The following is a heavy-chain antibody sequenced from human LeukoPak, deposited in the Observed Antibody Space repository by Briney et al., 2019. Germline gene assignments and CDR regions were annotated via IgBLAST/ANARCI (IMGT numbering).Heavy chain of an antibody. D-gene: IGHD6-19*01. CDR2: IKGDGTIT. CDR3: ARLYSSGWYQP. Sequence: PGGSLRLSCAASGSTFSSYWMHWVRQTPGKGLVWVSRIKGDGTITNYADSVKGRFTISRDNAKNTLYLQMNSLRAEDTAVYYCARLYSSGWYQPWGQGTLVTVSS. V-gene: IGHV3-74*01. CDR1: GSTFSSYW. J-gene: IGHJ5*02.